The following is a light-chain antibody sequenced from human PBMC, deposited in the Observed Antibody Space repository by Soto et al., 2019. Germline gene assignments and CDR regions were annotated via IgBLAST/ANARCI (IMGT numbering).Light chain of an antibody. CDR1: QSVSTN. Sequence: EIVMTQSPATLSVSPGERSTLSCRASQSVSTNLAWYQQKPGKSPRLLIYGTSTRATGVPARFSGGGSGTEFTLTFSSLQSEDFAVYFCNQYNFWPTFGPGTKVDIK. V-gene: IGKV3-15*01. CDR2: GTS. J-gene: IGKJ1*01. CDR3: NQYNFWPT.